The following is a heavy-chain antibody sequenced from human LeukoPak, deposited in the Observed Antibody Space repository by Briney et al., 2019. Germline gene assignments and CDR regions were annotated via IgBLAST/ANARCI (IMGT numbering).Heavy chain of an antibody. CDR3: ARTVDTAMVYYFDY. D-gene: IGHD5-18*01. J-gene: IGHJ4*02. CDR1: GGSISSSSYY. V-gene: IGHV4-39*01. Sequence: SETLSLTCTVSGGSISSSSYYWGWIRQPPGKGLEWIGSIYYSGSTYYNPSLQGRVTISVDTSKNQFSLKLNSVTAADTAVYYCARTVDTAMVYYFDYWGQGTLVTVSS. CDR2: IYYSGST.